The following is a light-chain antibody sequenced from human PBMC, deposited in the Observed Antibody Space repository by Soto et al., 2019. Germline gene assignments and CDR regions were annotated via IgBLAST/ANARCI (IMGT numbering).Light chain of an antibody. J-gene: IGKJ4*01. CDR1: QGISSY. V-gene: IGKV1-9*01. CDR3: QQLDTYPLT. CDR2: AAS. Sequence: DIQLTQSPSFLSASVGDRVTITCRASQGISSYLAWYQQKPGKAPNLLIYAASTLQSGAPSTFSGRGSGTDFTLTISSLQPEDSATCHSQQLDTYPLTFGGGTKVEIK.